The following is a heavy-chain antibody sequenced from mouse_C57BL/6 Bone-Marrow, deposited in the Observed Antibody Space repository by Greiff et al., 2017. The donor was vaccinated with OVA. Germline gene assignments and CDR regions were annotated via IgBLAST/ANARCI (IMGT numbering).Heavy chain of an antibody. J-gene: IGHJ1*03. CDR1: GYTFTSYW. CDR2: IYPGNSDT. D-gene: IGHD5-5*01. CDR3: TRKGTTLRYFDV. Sequence: EVQLQQSGTVLARPGASVKMSCKTSGYTFTSYWMHWVKQRPGQGLEWIGAIYPGNSDTSYNQKFKGKAKLTAVTSASTAYMELSSLTNEDSAVDYCTRKGTTLRYFDVWGTGTTVTVSS. V-gene: IGHV1-5*01.